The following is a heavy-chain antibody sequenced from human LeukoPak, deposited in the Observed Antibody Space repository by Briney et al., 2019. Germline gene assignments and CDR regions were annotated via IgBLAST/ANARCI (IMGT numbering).Heavy chain of an antibody. CDR3: AKDNNYDILTGYTWGYYFDY. Sequence: PGGSLRLSCAASGFTFSSYAMSWVRQAPGQGLEWVSAISGSGGSTYYADSVKGRFTISRDNSKNTLYLQMNGLRAEDTAVYYCAKDNNYDILTGYTWGYYFDYWGQGTLVTVSS. D-gene: IGHD3-9*01. J-gene: IGHJ4*02. CDR1: GFTFSSYA. V-gene: IGHV3-23*01. CDR2: ISGSGGST.